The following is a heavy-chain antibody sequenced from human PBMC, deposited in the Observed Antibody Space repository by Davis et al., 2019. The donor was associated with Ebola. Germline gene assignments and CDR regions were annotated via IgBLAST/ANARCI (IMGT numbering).Heavy chain of an antibody. J-gene: IGHJ4*02. Sequence: PGGSLRLSCAASGFTFSGSAMHWVRQASGKGLEWVGRIRSKANSYATAYAASVKGRFTISRDDSKNTAYLQMNSLKTEDTAVYYCARLVGAHDYWGQGTLVTVSS. V-gene: IGHV3-73*01. CDR1: GFTFSGSA. CDR2: IRSKANSYAT. D-gene: IGHD1-26*01. CDR3: ARLVGAHDY.